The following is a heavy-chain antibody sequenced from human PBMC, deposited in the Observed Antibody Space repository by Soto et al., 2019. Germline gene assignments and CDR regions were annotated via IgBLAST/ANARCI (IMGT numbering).Heavy chain of an antibody. D-gene: IGHD2-2*01. V-gene: IGHV3-30*18. CDR1: GFTFSSYG. J-gene: IGHJ6*02. CDR2: ISYDGSNK. Sequence: GGSLRLSCAASGFTFSSYGMHWVRQAPGKGLEWVAVISYDGSNKYYADSVKGRFTISRDNSKNTLYLQMNSLRAEDTAVYYCAKDIVVVPAARDYYYGMDVWGQGTTVTVSS. CDR3: AKDIVVVPAARDYYYGMDV.